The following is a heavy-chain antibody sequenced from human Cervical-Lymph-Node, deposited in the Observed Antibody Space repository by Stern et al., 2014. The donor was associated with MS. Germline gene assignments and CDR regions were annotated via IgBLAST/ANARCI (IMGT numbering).Heavy chain of an antibody. V-gene: IGHV3-23*04. CDR3: AKSTVTSLSDY. CDR2: ISGSCGSP. D-gene: IGHD4-17*01. J-gene: IGHJ4*02. CDR1: GFTFTSDA. Sequence: VQLEESGGGLVKPGGALRLSCAVSGFTFTSDAMSWVRQAPGKGLEWVSAISGSCGSPFYADSVKGRFTISRDNSKNTLYLQMNSLRAEDTAVYYCAKSTVTSLSDYWGQGTLVTVSS.